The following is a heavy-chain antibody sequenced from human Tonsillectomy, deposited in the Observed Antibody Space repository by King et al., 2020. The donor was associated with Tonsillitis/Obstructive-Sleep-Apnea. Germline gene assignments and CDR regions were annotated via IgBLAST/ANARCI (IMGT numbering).Heavy chain of an antibody. V-gene: IGHV3-64D*09. Sequence: VQLVESGGGLVQPGWSLRLSCSASGFTFSSYAMHWVRQAPGKGLEYVSVISSNGGRTYYADSVKGRFTISRDNSKNTLDLQMSSLRVEDTAVYYCVSEPDYGMDVWGQGTTVTVSS. J-gene: IGHJ6*02. D-gene: IGHD1-14*01. CDR1: GFTFSSYA. CDR2: ISSNGGRT. CDR3: VSEPDYGMDV.